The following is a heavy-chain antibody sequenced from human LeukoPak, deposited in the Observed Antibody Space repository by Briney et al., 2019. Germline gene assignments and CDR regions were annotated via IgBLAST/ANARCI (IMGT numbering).Heavy chain of an antibody. V-gene: IGHV3-15*05. Sequence: PGGSLRLSCAASGFTFSNAWMSWVRQAPGKGLEWVGRIKSKTDGGTTDYAAPVKGRFTISRDDSKNTLYLQMNSLKTEGTAVYYCTTDIPIYGSGSYYLPWGQGTLVTVSS. CDR2: IKSKTDGGTT. CDR3: TTDIPIYGSGSYYLP. CDR1: GFTFSNAW. J-gene: IGHJ5*02. D-gene: IGHD3-10*01.